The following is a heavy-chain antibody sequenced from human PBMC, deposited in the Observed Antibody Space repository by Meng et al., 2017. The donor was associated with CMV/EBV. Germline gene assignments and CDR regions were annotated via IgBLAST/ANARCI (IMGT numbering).Heavy chain of an antibody. CDR1: GFTFSSYA. V-gene: IGHV3-23*01. Sequence: GGSLRLSCAASGFTFSSYAMSWVRQAPGKGLEWVSAISGSGGSTYYADSVKGRFTISRDNAKNSLYLQMNSLRAEDTAVYYCARDDGYNEVYFDYWGQGTLVTVSS. CDR2: ISGSGGST. CDR3: ARDDGYNEVYFDY. D-gene: IGHD5-24*01. J-gene: IGHJ4*02.